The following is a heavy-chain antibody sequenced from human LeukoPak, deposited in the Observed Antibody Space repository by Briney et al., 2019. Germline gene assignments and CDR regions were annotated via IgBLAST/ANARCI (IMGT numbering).Heavy chain of an antibody. V-gene: IGHV1-18*01. CDR3: AREPTYGDQDTPWDY. CDR1: GYTFTSYG. CDR2: ISAYNGNT. Sequence: GASVKVSCKASGYTFTSYGISWVRQAPGQGLEWMGWISAYNGNTNYAQKLQGRVTMTTDTSTSTAYMELRSLRSDDTAVYYCAREPTYGDQDTPWDYWGQGTLVTVSS. J-gene: IGHJ4*02. D-gene: IGHD4-17*01.